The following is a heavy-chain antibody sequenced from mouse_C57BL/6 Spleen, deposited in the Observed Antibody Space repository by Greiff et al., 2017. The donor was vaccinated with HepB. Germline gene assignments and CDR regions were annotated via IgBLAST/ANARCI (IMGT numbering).Heavy chain of an antibody. V-gene: IGHV1-54*01. Sequence: VQLQQSGAELVRPGTSVKVSCKASGYAFTNYLIEWVKQRPGQGLEWIGVINPGSGGTNYNEKFKGKATLTADKSSSTAYMQLSSLTSEDSAVYVCARSVGDYPFAYWGQGTLVTVAA. CDR2: INPGSGGT. D-gene: IGHD2-4*01. CDR3: ARSVGDYPFAY. J-gene: IGHJ3*01. CDR1: GYAFTNYL.